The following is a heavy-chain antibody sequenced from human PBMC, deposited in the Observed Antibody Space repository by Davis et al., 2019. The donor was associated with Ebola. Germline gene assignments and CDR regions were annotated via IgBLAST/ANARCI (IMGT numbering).Heavy chain of an antibody. CDR2: IKQDGSEK. V-gene: IGHV3-7*01. CDR3: ARDPPTSGFLEWFFFDY. Sequence: GGSLRLSFAASGFTFSSYWMSWVRQAPGKGLEWVANIKQDGSEKYYVDSVKGRFTISRDNAKNSLYLQMNSLRAEDTAVYYCARDPPTSGFLEWFFFDYWGQGTLVTVSS. D-gene: IGHD3-3*01. CDR1: GFTFSSYW. J-gene: IGHJ4*02.